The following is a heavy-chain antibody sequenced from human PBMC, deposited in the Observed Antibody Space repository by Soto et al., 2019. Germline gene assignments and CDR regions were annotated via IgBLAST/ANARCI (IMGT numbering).Heavy chain of an antibody. V-gene: IGHV4-59*12. D-gene: IGHD2-8*02. CDR1: HFSLSPYY. CDR2: IYYSGFT. CDR3: ARDKITGLFDY. Sequence: SETLSLTCCFAHFSLSPYYLSWIRQPPGKGLEWIGYIYYSGFTNYNPSLKSRVTISVDTSKNQFSLKLTSVTAADTAVYYCARDKITGLFDYWGQGTLVTVSS. J-gene: IGHJ4*02.